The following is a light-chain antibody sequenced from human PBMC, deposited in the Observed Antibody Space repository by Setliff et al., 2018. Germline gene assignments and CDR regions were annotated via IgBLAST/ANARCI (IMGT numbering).Light chain of an antibody. CDR3: SSNIGSNNFDV. CDR1: SSDIGGYKY. Sequence: QSALTQPPSASGSPGQSVTISCTGTSSDIGGYKYVSWYQQHPGKAPKLMIYEVNKRPSGVPDRVSGSKSGNTASLTVSGLQAEDEADYYCSSNIGSNNFDVFGTGTKVTVL. V-gene: IGLV2-8*01. J-gene: IGLJ1*01. CDR2: EVN.